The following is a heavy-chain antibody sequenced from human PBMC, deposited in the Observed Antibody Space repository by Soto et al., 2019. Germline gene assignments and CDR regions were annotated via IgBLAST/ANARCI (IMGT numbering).Heavy chain of an antibody. CDR3: ARGGCSGGSCQAFDY. CDR2: VYFTGST. V-gene: IGHV4-59*11. Sequence: PSETLSRTCTVTGDSMNSHYWSWLRQPPGKALEWMGYVYFTGSTNYSPSLESRLTILVDTSKNQFSLKLNSVTAAGTAVYFCARGGCSGGSCQAFDYWGPGTLVTVSS. CDR1: GDSMNSHY. J-gene: IGHJ4*02. D-gene: IGHD2-15*01.